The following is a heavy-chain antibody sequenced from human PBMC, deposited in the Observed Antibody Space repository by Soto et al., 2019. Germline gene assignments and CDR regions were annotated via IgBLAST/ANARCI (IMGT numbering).Heavy chain of an antibody. J-gene: IGHJ6*02. D-gene: IGHD6-19*01. CDR2: IIPIFGPA. Sequence: QVQLEQSGGEVKKPGSSVKVSCKASGVTFSKFIMTWVRQAPGLGLEWVGGIIPIFGPANYAQKFQGRVTITADESTSTSYLEVSNLRSEDTAVYYCAKVRYSSPMGYYYGMDVWGQGTAVTVSS. CDR3: AKVRYSSPMGYYYGMDV. V-gene: IGHV1-69*01. CDR1: GVTFSKFI.